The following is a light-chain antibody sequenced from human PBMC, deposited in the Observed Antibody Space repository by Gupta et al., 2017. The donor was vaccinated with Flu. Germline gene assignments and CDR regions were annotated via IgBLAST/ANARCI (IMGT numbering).Light chain of an antibody. J-gene: IGKJ2*03. V-gene: IGKV1-39*01. CDR2: AIS. Sequence: DIKLTQSPSSLSASVGDRVIITCRASLTVSKYLNWYQQKPGEAPRLLIYAISTLQSGVPSRFSGSTSGPDFTLTINGLLPEDIATYYCQQSYHSPRRFGQGTRVELK. CDR3: QQSYHSPRR. CDR1: LTVSKY.